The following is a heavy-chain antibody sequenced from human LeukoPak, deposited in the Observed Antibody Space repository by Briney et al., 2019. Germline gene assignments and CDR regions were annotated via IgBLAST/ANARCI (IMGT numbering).Heavy chain of an antibody. J-gene: IGHJ4*02. CDR3: TTGTYDSSGPRDY. D-gene: IGHD3-22*01. CDR2: IKSKSDGETT. Sequence: PGESLRLSCAASGFTFSDAWMNWVRQAPGKGLEWVGRIKSKSDGETTNHAAPVKGRFIISRDDSRNMLYLQMNSLRIEDTGLYYCTTGTYDSSGPRDYWGQGTLVTVSS. CDR1: GFTFSDAW. V-gene: IGHV3-15*01.